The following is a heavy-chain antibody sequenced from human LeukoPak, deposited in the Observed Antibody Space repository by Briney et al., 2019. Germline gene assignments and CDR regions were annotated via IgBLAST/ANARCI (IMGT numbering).Heavy chain of an antibody. CDR3: ARSGGTGTVDY. D-gene: IGHD1/OR15-1a*01. V-gene: IGHV3-48*03. J-gene: IGHJ4*02. CDR1: GFTFSSYE. Sequence: GGSLRLSCAASGFTFSSYEMNWVRQAPGKGLEWVSYISSSGSTIYYADSVMGRFTISRDNDKKSLYLQMNSLRAEDTAFYYCARSGGTGTVDYWGQGTVVTVSS. CDR2: ISSSGSTI.